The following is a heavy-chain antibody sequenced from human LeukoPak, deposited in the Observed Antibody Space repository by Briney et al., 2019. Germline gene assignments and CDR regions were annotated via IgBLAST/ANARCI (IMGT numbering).Heavy chain of an antibody. Sequence: PGGSLRLSCAAYGFNFIDYSMNWVRQAPGKGLERISYIGISSGNTKYADSVKGRFTISRDKARNSLYLQMNSLRGEDTAVYYCARDHRYAFDNWGHGTMVTVSS. CDR2: IGISSGNT. D-gene: IGHD5-12*01. CDR1: GFNFIDYS. V-gene: IGHV3-48*01. CDR3: ARDHRYAFDN. J-gene: IGHJ4*01.